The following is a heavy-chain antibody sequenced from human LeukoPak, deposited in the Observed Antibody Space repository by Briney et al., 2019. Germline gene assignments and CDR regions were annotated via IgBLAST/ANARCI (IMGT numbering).Heavy chain of an antibody. Sequence: GGSLRLSCAASGFTFSSYAVRWVRQAPGKGGEGVSGITASGDNTYYADSGRGRFNISRDNSKSTLYLQMNSLRAEDTAVYYCATGYQYYDYYYMDVWGKGTTVTTSS. CDR1: GFTFSSYA. CDR2: ITASGDNT. CDR3: ATGYQYYDYYYMDV. J-gene: IGHJ6*03. D-gene: IGHD6-25*01. V-gene: IGHV3-23*01.